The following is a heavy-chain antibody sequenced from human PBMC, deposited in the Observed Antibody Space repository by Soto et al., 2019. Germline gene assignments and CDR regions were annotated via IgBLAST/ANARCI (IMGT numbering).Heavy chain of an antibody. CDR2: ISSSSSYI. CDR1: GFTFSSYI. D-gene: IGHD1-7*01. Sequence: EVQLVESGGGLVKPGGSLRLSCAASGFTFSSYIMNWVRQAPGKWLEWVSSISSSSSYIYYADSVKGRFTISRDNAKNSLYLQMNSLRAEDTAVYYCARDDSAGTARRELDYWGQGTLVTVSS. V-gene: IGHV3-21*01. J-gene: IGHJ4*02. CDR3: ARDDSAGTARRELDY.